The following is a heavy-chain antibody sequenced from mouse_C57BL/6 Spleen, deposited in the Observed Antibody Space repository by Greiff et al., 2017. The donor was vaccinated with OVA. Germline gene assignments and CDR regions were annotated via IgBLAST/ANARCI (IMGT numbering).Heavy chain of an antibody. CDR2: INYDGSST. V-gene: IGHV5-16*01. Sequence: EVQVVESEGGLVQPGSSMKLSCTASGFTFSDYYMAWVRQVPETGLEWVANINYDGSSTYYLDSLKSRFIISRDNAKNILYLQMSSLKSEDTATYYCAREGTTVRGYAMDYWGQGTSVTVSS. CDR3: AREGTTVRGYAMDY. D-gene: IGHD1-1*01. CDR1: GFTFSDYY. J-gene: IGHJ4*01.